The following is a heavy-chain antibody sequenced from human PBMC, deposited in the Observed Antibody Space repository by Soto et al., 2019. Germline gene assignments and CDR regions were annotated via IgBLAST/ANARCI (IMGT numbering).Heavy chain of an antibody. V-gene: IGHV3-23*01. Sequence: GGSLRLSCAASGFILSSSAMSWVRQAPGRGLEWVSAISGSGTRTYYADSVKGRFTISGDRSKNTVYLQMNSLRAEDTAVYYCAKGPTIFGVVITYEYYYGMDVWGQGTTVTVSS. J-gene: IGHJ6*02. D-gene: IGHD3-3*01. CDR2: ISGSGTRT. CDR1: GFILSSSA. CDR3: AKGPTIFGVVITYEYYYGMDV.